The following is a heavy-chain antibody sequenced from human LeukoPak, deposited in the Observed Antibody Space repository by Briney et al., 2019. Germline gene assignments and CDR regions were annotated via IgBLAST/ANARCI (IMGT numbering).Heavy chain of an antibody. Sequence: PSETLSLTCTVSGGSISSYYWSWIRQPPGKGLEWIGYIYYSGSTNYNPSLKSRVTISVDTSKNQFSLKLSSVTAADTAVYYCARHRSGYDFDYWGQGTLVTVSS. D-gene: IGHD5-12*01. CDR2: IYYSGST. CDR3: ARHRSGYDFDY. V-gene: IGHV4-59*08. CDR1: GGSISSYY. J-gene: IGHJ4*02.